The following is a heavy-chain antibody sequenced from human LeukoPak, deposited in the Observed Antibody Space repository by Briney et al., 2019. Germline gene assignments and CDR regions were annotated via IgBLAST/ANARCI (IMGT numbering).Heavy chain of an antibody. CDR1: GGSFSGFY. Sequence: SETLSLTCSVCGGSFSGFYWNWIRQPPGKGLEWIGEINHSGSTHYSPSLKSRLSISVDPSKNQFSLKLSSVTAADTAVYYCARGGGYCTNNVCPPWFDPWGQGALVTVSS. CDR3: ARGGGYCTNNVCPPWFDP. D-gene: IGHD2-8*01. V-gene: IGHV4-34*01. J-gene: IGHJ5*02. CDR2: INHSGST.